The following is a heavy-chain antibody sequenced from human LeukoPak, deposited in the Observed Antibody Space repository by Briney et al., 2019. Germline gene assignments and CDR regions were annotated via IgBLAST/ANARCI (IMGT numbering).Heavy chain of an antibody. D-gene: IGHD2-15*01. V-gene: IGHV4-39*01. CDR3: ARRGAPDCSGGSCYKVDY. CDR1: GGSIGSSSYY. Sequence: SETLSLTCTVSGGSIGSSSYYWGWIRQPPGKGLEWIGSIYYSGSTYYNPSLKSRVTISVDTSKNQFSLKLSSVTAADTAVYYCARRGAPDCSGGSCYKVDYWGQGTLVTVSS. J-gene: IGHJ4*02. CDR2: IYYSGST.